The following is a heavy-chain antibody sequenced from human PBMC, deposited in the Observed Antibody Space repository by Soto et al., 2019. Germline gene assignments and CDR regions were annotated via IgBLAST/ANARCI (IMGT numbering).Heavy chain of an antibody. Sequence: ASVKVSCKASGYTFTSYGISWVRQATGQGLEWMGWISAYNGNTNYAQKLQGRVTMTTDTSTSTAYMELRSLRSDDTAVYYCARGPSNHLPPAYYYYYYGMDVWGQGTTVTVSS. D-gene: IGHD4-4*01. V-gene: IGHV1-18*04. CDR2: ISAYNGNT. CDR3: ARGPSNHLPPAYYYYYYGMDV. J-gene: IGHJ6*02. CDR1: GYTFTSYG.